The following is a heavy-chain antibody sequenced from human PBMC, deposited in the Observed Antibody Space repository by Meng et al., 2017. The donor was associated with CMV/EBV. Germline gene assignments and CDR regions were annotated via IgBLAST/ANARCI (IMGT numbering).Heavy chain of an antibody. J-gene: IGHJ4*02. D-gene: IGHD5-24*01. Sequence: GESLKISCKGSGYSFTSYWIGWVRQMPGKGLEWMGIIYPGDSGTRYSPSFQGQVTISADKSISTAYLQWSSLKASDTAMYYCATAPIEMATNGGFFDYWGQGTLVTVSS. CDR1: GYSFTSYW. CDR2: IYPGDSGT. CDR3: ATAPIEMATNGGFFDY. V-gene: IGHV5-51*01.